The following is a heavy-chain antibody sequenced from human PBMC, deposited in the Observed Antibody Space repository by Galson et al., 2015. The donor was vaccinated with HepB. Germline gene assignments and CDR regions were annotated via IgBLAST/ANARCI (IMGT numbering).Heavy chain of an antibody. J-gene: IGHJ5*02. CDR2: ISSSSSTI. V-gene: IGHV3-48*04. D-gene: IGHD4-17*01. Sequence: SLRLSCAASGFTFSSCSMNWVRQAPGKGLEWVSYISSSSSTIYYADSVKGRFTISRDNAKNSLYLQMNSLRAEDTAVYYCAQSHYGDYVPNWFDPWGQGTLVTVSS. CDR3: AQSHYGDYVPNWFDP. CDR1: GFTFSSCS.